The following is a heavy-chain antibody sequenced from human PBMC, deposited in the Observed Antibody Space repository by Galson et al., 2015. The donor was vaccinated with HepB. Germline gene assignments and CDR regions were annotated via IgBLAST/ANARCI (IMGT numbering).Heavy chain of an antibody. CDR2: IRSKANSYAT. V-gene: IGHV3-73*01. D-gene: IGHD2-2*01. CDR1: GFTFSGSA. CDR3: TIQGVFQLLYCYYYMDV. J-gene: IGHJ6*03. Sequence: SLRLSCAASGFTFSGSAMHWVRQASGKGLEWVGRIRSKANSYATAYAASVKGRFTISRDDSKNTAYLQMNSLKTEDTAVYYCTIQGVFQLLYCYYYMDVWGKGTTVTVSS.